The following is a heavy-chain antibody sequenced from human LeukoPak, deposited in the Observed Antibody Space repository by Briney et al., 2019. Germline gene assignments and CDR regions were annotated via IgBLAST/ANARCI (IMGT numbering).Heavy chain of an antibody. J-gene: IGHJ4*02. CDR1: GGSISSYY. Sequence: SETLSLTCTVSGGSISSYYWSWIRQPPGKGLEWIGYIYYSGSTNYNPSLKSRVTISVDTSKNQFSLKLSSVTAADTAVYYCARGPSGSFLNYWGQGTLVTVSS. CDR2: IYYSGST. V-gene: IGHV4-59*12. D-gene: IGHD1-26*01. CDR3: ARGPSGSFLNY.